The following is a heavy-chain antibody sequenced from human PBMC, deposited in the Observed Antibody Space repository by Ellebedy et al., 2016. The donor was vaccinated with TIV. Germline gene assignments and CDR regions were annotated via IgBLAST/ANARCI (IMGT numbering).Heavy chain of an antibody. V-gene: IGHV3-23*01. J-gene: IGHJ4*02. CDR3: AKDANSPALAVAGLDY. CDR1: GFTFSSYA. Sequence: GESLKISCAASGFTFSSYAMNWVRQAPGKGLEWVSAISGSGDTTYYADSVKGRFTISRDNSKNTLYLQMNSLRAEDTAVYYCAKDANSPALAVAGLDYWGQGTLVTVSS. D-gene: IGHD6-13*01. CDR2: ISGSGDTT.